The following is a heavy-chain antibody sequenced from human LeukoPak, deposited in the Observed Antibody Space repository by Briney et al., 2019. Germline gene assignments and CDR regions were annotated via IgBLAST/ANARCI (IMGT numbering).Heavy chain of an antibody. CDR3: ASSSGGITMVRGAEY. CDR2: IYTSGST. V-gene: IGHV4-61*02. CDR1: GGSISSGGYY. Sequence: PSETLSLTCTVSGGSISSGGYYWSWIRRPAGKGLEWIGRIYTSGSTNYNPSLKSRVTISVDTSKNQFSLKLSSVTAADTAVYYCASSSGGITMVRGAEYWGQGTLVTVSS. J-gene: IGHJ4*02. D-gene: IGHD3-10*01.